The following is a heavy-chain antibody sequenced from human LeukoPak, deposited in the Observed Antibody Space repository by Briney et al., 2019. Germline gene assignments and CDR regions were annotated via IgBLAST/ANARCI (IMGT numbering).Heavy chain of an antibody. CDR2: IWYDGSDK. Sequence: PGGSLRLSCAASGFTFSNYGMHWVRQAPGKGLEWVAGIWYDGSDKYYADPVKGRFTISRDNSKNTLYLQMNSLRAEDTAVYYCARDSEFDSSGYSPPLQYWGQGTLVTVSS. CDR1: GFTFSNYG. V-gene: IGHV3-33*01. CDR3: ARDSEFDSSGYSPPLQY. J-gene: IGHJ4*02. D-gene: IGHD3-22*01.